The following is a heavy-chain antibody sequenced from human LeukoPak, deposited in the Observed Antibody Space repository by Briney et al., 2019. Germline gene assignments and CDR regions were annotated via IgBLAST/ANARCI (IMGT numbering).Heavy chain of an antibody. CDR1: GFTFTNVW. D-gene: IGHD3-16*01. CDR2: IISISGGGTS. CDR3: TTHRGDWVLDF. V-gene: IGHV3-15*01. Sequence: NRGGPQSLSCAASGFTFTNVWMSWVRQAPGKGLEWVGRIISISGGGTSDYPAPVKGRFTISRDDSKNTLYLQMNSLKTEDTAVYYCTTHRGDWVLDFRGQGSLVTVSS. J-gene: IGHJ4*02.